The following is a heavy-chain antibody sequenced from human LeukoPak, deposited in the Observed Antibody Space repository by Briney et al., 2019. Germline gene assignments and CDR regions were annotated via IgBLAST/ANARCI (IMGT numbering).Heavy chain of an antibody. CDR1: GFTFSSYG. D-gene: IGHD5-24*01. V-gene: IGHV3-33*01. Sequence: GGSLRLSCAASGFTFSSYGMHWVRQAPGKGLEWVPVIWYDGSNKYYADSVKGRFTISRDNSKNTLYLQMNSLRAEDTAVYYCARGSRDGYNYEDYYYYYGMDVWGQGTTVTVSS. CDR3: ARGSRDGYNYEDYYYYYGMDV. CDR2: IWYDGSNK. J-gene: IGHJ6*02.